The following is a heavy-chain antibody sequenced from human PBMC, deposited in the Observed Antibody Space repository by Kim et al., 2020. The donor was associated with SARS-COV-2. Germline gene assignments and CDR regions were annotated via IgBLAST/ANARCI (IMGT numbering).Heavy chain of an antibody. J-gene: IGHJ4*02. V-gene: IGHV6-1*01. D-gene: IGHD6-19*01. CDR2: TYYRSKWYN. CDR1: GDSVSSSSAA. CDR3: ARGAHYSAWL. Sequence: SQTLSLTCAISGDSVSSSSAAWHWIRPSPSRGLEWLGRTYYRSKWYNNYSVSVTSRITIIADTSKNQFSLQLNSVTPEDTAVYYCARGAHYSAWLWGQGTLVTVSS.